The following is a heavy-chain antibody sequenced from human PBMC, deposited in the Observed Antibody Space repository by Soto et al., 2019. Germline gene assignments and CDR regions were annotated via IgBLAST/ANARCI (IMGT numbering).Heavy chain of an antibody. D-gene: IGHD4-4*01. CDR3: AKDSNKYSSSLRGRYFDY. CDR2: ISGGGSNT. CDR1: GFPLCSYV. J-gene: IGHJ4*02. V-gene: IGHV3-23*01. Sequence: EVQLLESGGGLVQRGGSLRLSCAASGFPLCSYVMSWVRQAPGKGLEWVAGISGGGSNTFYADSVKGRFTISRDNSKNTLLLQMNSLGAEDTAVYYCAKDSNKYSSSLRGRYFDYWGQGIGVTVSS.